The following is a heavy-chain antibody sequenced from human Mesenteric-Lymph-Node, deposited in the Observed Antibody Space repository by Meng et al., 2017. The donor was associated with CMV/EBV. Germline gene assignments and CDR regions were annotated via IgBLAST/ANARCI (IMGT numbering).Heavy chain of an antibody. V-gene: IGHV1-69*10. Sequence: GGPSSSYAISWVRQAPGQGLEWMGEIIPILGIANYAQKFQGRVTITADKSTSTAYMELSSLRSEDTAVYYCARDPGKGGNSAYYFDYWGQGTLVTVSS. CDR3: ARDPGKGGNSAYYFDY. CDR1: GGPSSSYA. J-gene: IGHJ4*02. CDR2: IIPILGIA. D-gene: IGHD4-23*01.